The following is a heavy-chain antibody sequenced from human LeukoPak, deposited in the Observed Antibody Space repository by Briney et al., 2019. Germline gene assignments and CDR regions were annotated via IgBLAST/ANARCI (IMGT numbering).Heavy chain of an antibody. Sequence: GGSLRLSCAASGFTFSTYWMSWVRQAPGKGLEWVANIKHDGSEKYYVDSVKGRFTISRDNAKNSLYLQMNSLRAEDTAVYYCARGPSVLRFLEWSTTRSVYFDYWGQGTLVTVSS. J-gene: IGHJ4*02. CDR2: IKHDGSEK. CDR3: ARGPSVLRFLEWSTTRSVYFDY. V-gene: IGHV3-7*01. D-gene: IGHD3-3*01. CDR1: GFTFSTYW.